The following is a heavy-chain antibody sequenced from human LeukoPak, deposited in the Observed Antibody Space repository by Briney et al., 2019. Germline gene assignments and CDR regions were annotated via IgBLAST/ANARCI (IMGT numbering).Heavy chain of an antibody. CDR3: ARDPSGSYPNWFDP. Sequence: SVKVSCKASGGTFSSYAISWVRQAPGQGLEWMGRIIPILGIANYAQKFQGRATITADKSTSTAYMELSSLRSEDTAVYYCARDPSGSYPNWFDPWGQGTLVTVSS. CDR2: IIPILGIA. CDR1: GGTFSSYA. V-gene: IGHV1-69*04. J-gene: IGHJ5*02. D-gene: IGHD1-26*01.